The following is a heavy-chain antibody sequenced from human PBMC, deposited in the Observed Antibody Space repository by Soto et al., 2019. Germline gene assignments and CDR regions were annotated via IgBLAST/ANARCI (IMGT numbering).Heavy chain of an antibody. CDR1: GGTFSSYA. J-gene: IGHJ3*02. D-gene: IGHD1-26*01. V-gene: IGHV1-69*13. Sequence: SVKVSCKASGGTFSSYAISWVRQAPGQGLEWMGGIIPIFGTANYAQRFQGRVTITADESTSTAYMELSSLRSEDTAVYYCAREIVGAPYAFDIWGQGTMVTVSS. CDR3: AREIVGAPYAFDI. CDR2: IIPIFGTA.